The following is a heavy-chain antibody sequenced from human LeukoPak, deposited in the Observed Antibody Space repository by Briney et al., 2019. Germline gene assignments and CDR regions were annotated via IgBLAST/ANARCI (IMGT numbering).Heavy chain of an antibody. CDR1: GGSISNYY. CDR3: ASHSSLGGPLAHFDS. J-gene: IGHJ4*02. Sequence: SETLSLTCTVSGGSISNYYWSWLRQPPGKGLEWIGFIYYSADANYNPSLKSRVTMSVDTSKNHLSLKLNSVTAADTAVYYCASHSSLGGPLAHFDSWGQGRLVAVSS. CDR2: IYYSADA. D-gene: IGHD2-2*01. V-gene: IGHV4-59*08.